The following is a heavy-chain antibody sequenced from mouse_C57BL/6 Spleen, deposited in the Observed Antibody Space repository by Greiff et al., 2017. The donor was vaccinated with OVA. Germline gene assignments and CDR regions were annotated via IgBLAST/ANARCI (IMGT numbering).Heavy chain of an antibody. Sequence: QVQLKQPGPKLVGPGSSVKLSCKASGTPFPSYWWDWVKQGPGQGLEWIGNIYPSDSETHYNQKFKDKATLTVDKSSSTAYMQLSSLTSEDSAVYYCARYGVTGAMDYWGQGTSVTVSS. V-gene: IGHV1-61*01. D-gene: IGHD1-1*02. J-gene: IGHJ4*01. CDR1: GTPFPSYW. CDR2: IYPSDSET. CDR3: ARYGVTGAMDY.